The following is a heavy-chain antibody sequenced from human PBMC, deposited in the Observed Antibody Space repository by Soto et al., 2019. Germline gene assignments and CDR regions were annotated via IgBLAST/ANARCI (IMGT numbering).Heavy chain of an antibody. J-gene: IGHJ4*02. V-gene: IGHV4-30-2*01. D-gene: IGHD1-1*01. CDR1: GGSISSGGYS. Sequence: SETLSLTCAVSGGSISSGGYSWSWIRQPPGKGLEWIGYIYHSGSTYYNPSLKSRVTISVDRSKNQFSLKLSSVTAADTAVYYCARGIELSPFDYWGQGTLVTVSS. CDR3: ARGIELSPFDY. CDR2: IYHSGST.